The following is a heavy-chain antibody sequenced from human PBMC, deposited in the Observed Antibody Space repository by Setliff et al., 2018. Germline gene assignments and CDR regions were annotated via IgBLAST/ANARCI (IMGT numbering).Heavy chain of an antibody. J-gene: IGHJ5*02. V-gene: IGHV4-38-2*01. Sequence: LSLTCAVSGYSISSGYYWGWIRQPPGKGLEWIGSIYHSGSTYYNPSLKSRVTISVDTSKNQFSLKLSSVTAADTAVYYCARHVWGSSSWCNWFDPWGQGTLVTVSS. CDR3: ARHVWGSSSWCNWFDP. D-gene: IGHD6-13*01. CDR2: IYHSGST. CDR1: GYSISSGYY.